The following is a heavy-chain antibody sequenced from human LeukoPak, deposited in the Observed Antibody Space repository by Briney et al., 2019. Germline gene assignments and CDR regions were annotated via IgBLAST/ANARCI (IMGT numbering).Heavy chain of an antibody. CDR2: ISSNGGST. Sequence: HPGGFLRLSCSASGFTFSSYSMHWVRQAPGKGLEYVSAISSNGGSTYYADSVKGRCTISRDNSKNTLYLQISRLRADDTAVYYCVKDRGGGFGSSPAQYDAFDIWGQGTMVTVSS. D-gene: IGHD6-6*01. CDR3: VKDRGGGFGSSPAQYDAFDI. CDR1: GFTFSSYS. V-gene: IGHV3-64D*09. J-gene: IGHJ3*02.